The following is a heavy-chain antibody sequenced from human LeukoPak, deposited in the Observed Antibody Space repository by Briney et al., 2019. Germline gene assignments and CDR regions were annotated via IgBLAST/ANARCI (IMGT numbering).Heavy chain of an antibody. J-gene: IGHJ5*02. Sequence: GGSLRLSCAASGFTFSTYEMNWVRQAPGKGLEWVSYISTSGSTIYYADSVKGRFTISRDNAKNSLYLQMNSLRAEDTAIYYCARGTGFCLDPWGQGTLVTVSS. V-gene: IGHV3-48*03. D-gene: IGHD7-27*01. CDR1: GFTFSTYE. CDR3: ARGTGFCLDP. CDR2: ISTSGSTI.